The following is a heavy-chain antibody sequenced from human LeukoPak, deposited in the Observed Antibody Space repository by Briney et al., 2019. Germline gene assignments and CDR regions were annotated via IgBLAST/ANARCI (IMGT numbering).Heavy chain of an antibody. CDR3: AKGRVVVADAYYFDY. V-gene: IGHV3-23*01. CDR2: INPSGVIT. D-gene: IGHD2-15*01. Sequence: PGGSLRLSCAASGFTFSSYTMGWVRQTPGKGLEWVSVINPSGVITYYADSVKGRFTISRDNSKNTLYLQMNSLRAEDTAVYYCAKGRVVVADAYYFDYWGQGTLVTVSS. J-gene: IGHJ4*02. CDR1: GFTFSSYT.